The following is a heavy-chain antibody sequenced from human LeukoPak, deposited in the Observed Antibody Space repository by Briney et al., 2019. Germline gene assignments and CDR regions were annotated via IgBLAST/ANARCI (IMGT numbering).Heavy chain of an antibody. Sequence: GESLRPYCAASGLTVSSYAVSWPRQAPGEGLEWVSAISGSGGSTYYADSVKGRFTISRDNSKNALYLQMNSLRAEDTAVYYCATGYSSGWYVGYWAQGTLVTVSS. CDR2: ISGSGGST. D-gene: IGHD6-19*01. V-gene: IGHV3-23*01. CDR1: GLTVSSYA. CDR3: ATGYSSGWYVGY. J-gene: IGHJ4*02.